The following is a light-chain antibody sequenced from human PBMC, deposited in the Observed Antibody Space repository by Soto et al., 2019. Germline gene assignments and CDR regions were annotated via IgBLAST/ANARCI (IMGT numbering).Light chain of an antibody. V-gene: IGLV1-51*01. CDR3: ASWDTNLSAVV. CDR1: KSNIGKNY. J-gene: IGLJ2*01. CDR2: DIN. Sequence: QAVVTQPPSVSAAPGQTVIIACSGSKSNIGKNYISWYQQLPGTAPKLVIYDINKRPSGIGDRFSGSKSGTSAALGITGLQTGDEAYYFCASWDTNLSAVVFGGGTQLTVL.